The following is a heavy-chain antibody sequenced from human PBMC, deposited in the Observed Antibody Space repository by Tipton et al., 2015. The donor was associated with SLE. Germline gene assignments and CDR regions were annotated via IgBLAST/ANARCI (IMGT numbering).Heavy chain of an antibody. Sequence: QLVQSGGGVVQPGGSLTLSCAASGFTFSSYVIHWVRQAPGKGLEWVALISYDGVDKYYADSAKGRFTISRDNSKNKVYLQMNSLRAEDTAVYYCAREWLALDYWGQGILVTVSS. J-gene: IGHJ4*02. CDR1: GFTFSSYV. CDR3: AREWLALDY. D-gene: IGHD6-19*01. V-gene: IGHV3-30*04. CDR2: ISYDGVDK.